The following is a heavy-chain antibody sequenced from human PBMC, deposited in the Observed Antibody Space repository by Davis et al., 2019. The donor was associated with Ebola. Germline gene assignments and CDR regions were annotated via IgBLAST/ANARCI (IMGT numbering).Heavy chain of an antibody. J-gene: IGHJ5*02. Sequence: KVSCKGSGYSFTSYWIGWVRQMPGKGLEWMGIIYPGDSDTRYSPSFQGQVTISADKSISTAYLQWSSLKASDTAMYYCARTYTRESWWFDPWGQGTLVTVSS. CDR2: IYPGDSDT. CDR3: ARTYTRESWWFDP. D-gene: IGHD2-15*01. V-gene: IGHV5-51*01. CDR1: GYSFTSYW.